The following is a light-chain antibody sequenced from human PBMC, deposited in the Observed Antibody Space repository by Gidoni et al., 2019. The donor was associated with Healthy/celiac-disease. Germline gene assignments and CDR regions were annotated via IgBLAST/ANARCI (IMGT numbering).Light chain of an antibody. CDR3: QQYYSTPIT. Sequence: GRRATIHCKSSQSDLYSSNNKNYLAWYQQKPGQPPKLLIYWASTRESGVPDRFSGSGSGTDFTLTISSLQAEDVAVYYCQQYYSTPITFGQXTRLEIK. CDR1: QSDLYSSNNKNY. J-gene: IGKJ5*01. V-gene: IGKV4-1*01. CDR2: WAS.